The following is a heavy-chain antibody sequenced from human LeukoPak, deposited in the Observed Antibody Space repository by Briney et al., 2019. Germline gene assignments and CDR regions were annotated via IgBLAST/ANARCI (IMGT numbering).Heavy chain of an antibody. CDR3: AKDIAHCGGDCYPDRNWFDP. V-gene: IGHV1-69*13. D-gene: IGHD2-21*02. CDR1: GGTFSSYA. CDR2: IIPIFGTA. Sequence: GASVKVSCKASGGTFSSYAISWVRQAPGQGLEWMGGIIPIFGTANYAQKFQGRVTITADESTSTAYMELSSLRSEDTAVYYCAKDIAHCGGDCYPDRNWFDPWGQGTLVTVSS. J-gene: IGHJ5*02.